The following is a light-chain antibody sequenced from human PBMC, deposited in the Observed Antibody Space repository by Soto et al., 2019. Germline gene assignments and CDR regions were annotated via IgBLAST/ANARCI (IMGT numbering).Light chain of an antibody. CDR3: SSFAGTNNVL. J-gene: IGLJ2*01. CDR1: SSDVGGYNY. V-gene: IGLV2-8*01. Sequence: QSVLTQPASVSGSPGQSITISCTGTSSDVGGYNYVSWYQQHPGKAPKLMIYEVNKRPSGVPDRFSGSKSGSTASLAVSGLQGEDEADYYCSSFAGTNNVLFGGGTKLTVL. CDR2: EVN.